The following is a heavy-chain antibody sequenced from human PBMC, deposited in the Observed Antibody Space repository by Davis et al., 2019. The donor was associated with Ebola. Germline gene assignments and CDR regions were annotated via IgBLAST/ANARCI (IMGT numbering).Heavy chain of an antibody. Sequence: MPSETLSLTCAVYGGSFSGYYWSWIRQPPGKGLEWIGEINHSGSTNYNPSLKSRVTISVDTSKNQFSLKLSSVTAADTAVYYCARGHQRYCSSTSCFLYYYYGMDVWGQGTTVTASS. CDR3: ARGHQRYCSSTSCFLYYYYGMDV. CDR2: INHSGST. V-gene: IGHV4-34*01. CDR1: GGSFSGYY. D-gene: IGHD2-2*01. J-gene: IGHJ6*02.